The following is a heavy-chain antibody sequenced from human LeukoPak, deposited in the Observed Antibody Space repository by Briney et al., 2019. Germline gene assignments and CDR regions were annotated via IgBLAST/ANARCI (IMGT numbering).Heavy chain of an antibody. Sequence: ASVKVSCKTSGYTFTDYGFSWVRLAPGQGLERMGWISPYNGNTRYTQKFQDRVTMTTDTSAGTAYMELRSLRSDDTAVYYCARDPRHMVTTKYNAFDIWGQGTMVTVSS. CDR2: ISPYNGNT. D-gene: IGHD4-17*01. CDR1: GYTFTDYG. V-gene: IGHV1-18*01. J-gene: IGHJ3*02. CDR3: ARDPRHMVTTKYNAFDI.